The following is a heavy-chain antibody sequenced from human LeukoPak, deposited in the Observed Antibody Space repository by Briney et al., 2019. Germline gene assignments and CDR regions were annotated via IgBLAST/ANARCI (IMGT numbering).Heavy chain of an antibody. J-gene: IGHJ4*02. CDR1: SGSFSGYY. CDR2: IYYSGST. V-gene: IGHV4-31*11. CDR3: ARDRYRNGVVLPFDY. D-gene: IGHD3-22*01. Sequence: KASETLSLTCAVYSGSFSGYYWSWIRQHPGKGLEWIGYIYYSGSTYYNPSLKSRVTISVDTSKNQFSLKLSSVTAADTAVYYCARDRYRNGVVLPFDYWGQGTLVTVSS.